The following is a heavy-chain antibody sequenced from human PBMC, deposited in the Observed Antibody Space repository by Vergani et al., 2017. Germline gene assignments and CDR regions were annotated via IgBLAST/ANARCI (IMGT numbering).Heavy chain of an antibody. V-gene: IGHV1-69*01. Sequence: QVQLVQSGAEVKKPGSSVKVSCKASGGTFSSYAISWVRQAPGQGLEWMGGSIPIFGTANYAQKFQGGVTITADESTSTAYMEMSSLRSEDTAVYYCAMDSYEFWSGDSAPPYNYYYYYYMDVWGKGTTVTVSS. D-gene: IGHD3-3*01. CDR1: GGTFSSYA. J-gene: IGHJ6*03. CDR3: AMDSYEFWSGDSAPPYNYYYYYYMDV. CDR2: SIPIFGTA.